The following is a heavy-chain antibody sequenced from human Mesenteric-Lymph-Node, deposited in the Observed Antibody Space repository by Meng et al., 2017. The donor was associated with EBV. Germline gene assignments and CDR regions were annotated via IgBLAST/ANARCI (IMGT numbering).Heavy chain of an antibody. V-gene: IGHV1-2*06. J-gene: IGHJ4*02. CDR2: INPHSGDT. CDR3: ARAPTTVERQHY. CDR1: GYTFTDYF. Sequence: GAELKKPGASVSVACKTSGYTFTDYFLHWVRQAPGQGFEWMGRINPHSGDTHSAEKFQGRVTMTWDTSINTAYMALSGLTSDDTATFYCARAPTTVERQHYWGQGTLVTVSS. D-gene: IGHD4-23*01.